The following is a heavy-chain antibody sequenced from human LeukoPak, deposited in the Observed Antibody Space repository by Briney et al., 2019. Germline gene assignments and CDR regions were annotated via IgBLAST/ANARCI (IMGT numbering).Heavy chain of an antibody. CDR2: ISSSSSYI. J-gene: IGHJ4*02. D-gene: IGHD6-19*01. CDR1: GFYFANYA. V-gene: IGHV3-21*01. CDR3: ARAPTFSGWFDY. Sequence: GGSLRLSCAASGFYFANYAMSWVRQAPGKGLEWVSSISSSSSYIYYADSVKGRFTISRDNAKNSLYLQMNSLRVEDTAVYYCARAPTFSGWFDYWGQGTLVTVSS.